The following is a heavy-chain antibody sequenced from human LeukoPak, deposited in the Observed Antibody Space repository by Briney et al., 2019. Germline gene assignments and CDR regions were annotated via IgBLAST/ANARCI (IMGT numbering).Heavy chain of an antibody. V-gene: IGHV3-23*01. Sequence: PGGSLRLSCAASGFTFSSYAMSWVRQAPGKGLEWVSAISGSGGSTYYADSVKGRFTISRDNSKNPLYLQMNSLRAEDTAVYSCARDLPSGGTFRYWGQGTLVTVSS. CDR3: ARDLPSGGTFRY. CDR1: GFTFSSYA. J-gene: IGHJ4*02. CDR2: ISGSGGST. D-gene: IGHD2-15*01.